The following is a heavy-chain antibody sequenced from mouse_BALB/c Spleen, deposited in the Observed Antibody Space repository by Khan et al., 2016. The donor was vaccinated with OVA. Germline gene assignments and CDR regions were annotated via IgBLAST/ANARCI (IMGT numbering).Heavy chain of an antibody. CDR1: GYTFTNYW. V-gene: IGHV1S132*01. CDR2: IFPGTGTT. J-gene: IGHJ3*01. Sequence: QVQLQQSGAELVKPGASVKLSCKTSGYTFTNYWIQWIKQRPGQGLGWIGQIFPGTGTTYYNQNFKGKATLTVDTSSNTAYMHLSSLTSEDSAVYFCARGYFGNYEFVYWGQGTLVTGSP. CDR3: ARGYFGNYEFVY. D-gene: IGHD2-1*01.